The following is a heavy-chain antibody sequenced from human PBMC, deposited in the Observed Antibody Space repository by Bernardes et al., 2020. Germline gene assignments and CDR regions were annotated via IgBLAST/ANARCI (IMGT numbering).Heavy chain of an antibody. CDR3: ARLGARQTYEY. V-gene: IGHV3-7*01. D-gene: IGHD3-16*01. CDR1: GFNFNAYW. J-gene: IGHJ4*02. CDR2: IKQDGSQI. Sequence: GGSLRLSCVVSGFNFNAYWMSWVRQAPGQGLDWVANIKQDGSQIYYVDSVKGRFTVSRDNAKSSLYLQMDNLRAEDTAVYYCARLGARQTYEYWGQGTLVPVSS.